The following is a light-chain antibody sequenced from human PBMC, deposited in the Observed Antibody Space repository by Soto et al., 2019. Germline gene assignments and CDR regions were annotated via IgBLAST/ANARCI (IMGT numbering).Light chain of an antibody. V-gene: IGLV2-18*02. J-gene: IGLJ1*01. CDR3: LSFTNSDTYV. Sequence: QSVLTQPPSVSGSPGQSVVISCTGTSSDVGSYNRVSWYQQPPGTAPKLMIYDVISRPSGVPDRFSGSKSGNTASLTISGLQPEDEADYYCLSFTNSDTYVFGTGTKVTGL. CDR1: SSDVGSYNR. CDR2: DVI.